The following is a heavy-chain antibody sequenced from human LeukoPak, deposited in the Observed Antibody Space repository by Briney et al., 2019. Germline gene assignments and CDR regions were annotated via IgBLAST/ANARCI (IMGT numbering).Heavy chain of an antibody. J-gene: IGHJ4*02. CDR1: GYTFTNYG. CDR3: ARVALAEGDY. CDR2: ISAYNGNT. V-gene: IGHV1-18*01. Sequence: GASVKVSRKASGYTFTNYGISWVRQAPGQGPEWMGWISAYNGNTNYAQKFQDRVTMTTDTSTNTAYVELRSLRSDDTAVYYCARVALAEGDYWGQGTLVTVS.